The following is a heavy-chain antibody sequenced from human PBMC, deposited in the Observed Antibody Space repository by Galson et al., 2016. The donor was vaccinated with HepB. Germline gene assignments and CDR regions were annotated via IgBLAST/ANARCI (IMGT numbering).Heavy chain of an antibody. V-gene: IGHV3-53*01. J-gene: IGHJ4*02. Sequence: SLRLSCAASGITVTRNYISWVRQSXGKGLEWVAILYSGGTAVYADSVRGRFTISRDDSKNTVDLQMNSLRVGDTAMYFCASAPTITTIWDSWGQGTLVTVSS. D-gene: IGHD4-11*01. CDR2: LYSGGTA. CDR3: ASAPTITTIWDS. CDR1: GITVTRNY.